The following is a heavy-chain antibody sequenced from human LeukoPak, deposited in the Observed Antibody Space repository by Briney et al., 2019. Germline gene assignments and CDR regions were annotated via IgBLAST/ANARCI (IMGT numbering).Heavy chain of an antibody. D-gene: IGHD2-2*01. CDR2: ISSSGSTI. Sequence: GGSLRLSCAAPGFTFSSYEMNWVRQAPGKGLEWVSYISSSGSTIYYADSVKGRFTISRDNAKNSLYLQMNSLRAEDTAVYYCARAGGYCSSTSCFYYFDYWGQGTLVTVSS. CDR3: ARAGGYCSSTSCFYYFDY. J-gene: IGHJ4*02. CDR1: GFTFSSYE. V-gene: IGHV3-48*03.